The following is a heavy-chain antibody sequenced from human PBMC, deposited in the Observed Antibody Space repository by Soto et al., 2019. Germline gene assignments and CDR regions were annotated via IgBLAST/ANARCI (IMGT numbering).Heavy chain of an antibody. V-gene: IGHV3-30-3*01. CDR3: AKGMGIAALEY. J-gene: IGHJ4*02. Sequence: GGSLRLSCEASGFTFFSHAMHWVRQAPGKGLEWAALISYDGTNKYYADSVKGRFPISSDNSKNTVYLEMNSLRAEDKAVYYCAKGMGIAALEYWGQGTLVTVAS. D-gene: IGHD6-13*01. CDR2: ISYDGTNK. CDR1: GFTFFSHA.